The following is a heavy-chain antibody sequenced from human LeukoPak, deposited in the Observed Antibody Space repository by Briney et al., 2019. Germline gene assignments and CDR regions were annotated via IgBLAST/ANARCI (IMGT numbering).Heavy chain of an antibody. CDR1: GYTFTRYY. D-gene: IGHD5-18*01. Sequence: ASVKVSCKASGYTFTRYYMHTVPQAPGPRLEWMGIINPSVGSTSYAQKFQGRVTMTRDTSTSTVYMELSSLRSEDTAVYYCARDLSIIPWGYSYGYSSPKSRHLPGPFQHWGHGTLVTVSS. CDR3: ARDLSIIPWGYSYGYSSPKSRHLPGPFQH. CDR2: INPSVGST. J-gene: IGHJ1*01. V-gene: IGHV1-46*01.